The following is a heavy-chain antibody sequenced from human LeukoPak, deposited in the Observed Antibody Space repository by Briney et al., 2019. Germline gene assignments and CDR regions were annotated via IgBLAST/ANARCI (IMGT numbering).Heavy chain of an antibody. CDR2: ISSSSSYI. J-gene: IGHJ4*02. V-gene: IGHV3-21*01. D-gene: IGHD3-16*02. CDR3: ARGLYDYVWGSYRYTGLLHDY. Sequence: PGGSLRLSCAASGFTFSSNSMNWVRQAPGKGLEWVSSISSSSSYIYYADSVKGRFTISRDNAKNSLYLQMNSLRAENTAVYYCARGLYDYVWGSYRYTGLLHDYWGQGTLVTVSS. CDR1: GFTFSSNS.